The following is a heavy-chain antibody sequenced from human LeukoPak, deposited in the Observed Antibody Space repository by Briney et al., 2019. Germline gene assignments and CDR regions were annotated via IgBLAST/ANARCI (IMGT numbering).Heavy chain of an antibody. V-gene: IGHV3-20*04. J-gene: IGHJ6*03. D-gene: IGHD4-17*01. CDR1: GFTFSNYG. Sequence: GGSLRLSCAASGFTFSNYGMSWVRQAPGKGLEWVSGINWNGGSTGYADSVKGRFTISRDNAKNSLYLQRNSLRAEDTALYYCAREVLAYGDARGYMDVWGKGTTVTVSS. CDR3: AREVLAYGDARGYMDV. CDR2: INWNGGST.